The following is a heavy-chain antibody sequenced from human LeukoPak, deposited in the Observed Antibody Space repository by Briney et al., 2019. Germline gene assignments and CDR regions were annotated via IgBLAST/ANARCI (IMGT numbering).Heavy chain of an antibody. J-gene: IGHJ4*02. V-gene: IGHV4-59*01. Sequence: PSETLSLTCTVSGGSFSSYYWSWIRQPPGKGLEWIGYIYCSGGPNYNPSLKSRVTISVDTSKNQFALKLSSVTAADTAVYYCARGVEYSSSSGLGYWGQGTLVTLSS. CDR2: IYCSGGP. D-gene: IGHD6-6*01. CDR1: GGSFSSYY. CDR3: ARGVEYSSSSGLGY.